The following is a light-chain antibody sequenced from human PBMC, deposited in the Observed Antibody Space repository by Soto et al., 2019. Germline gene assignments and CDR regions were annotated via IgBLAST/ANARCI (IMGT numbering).Light chain of an antibody. CDR1: HSVNSH. Sequence: MMMTQSPATLSVSPGERVTLSCRTSHSVNSHVAWYQQKPGQAPRLLLYGASTRATGIPVRFSGSGSGTEFTLTISSLQSEDFATYYCQQLNSYPLTFGGGTKVDIK. CDR2: GAS. V-gene: IGKV3-15*01. J-gene: IGKJ4*01. CDR3: QQLNSYPLT.